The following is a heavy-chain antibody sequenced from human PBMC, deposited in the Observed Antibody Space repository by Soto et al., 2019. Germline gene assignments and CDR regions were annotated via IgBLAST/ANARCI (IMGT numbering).Heavy chain of an antibody. CDR2: IYATGTT. Sequence: SETLSLTCTVSGASISSFYWSWIRKSAGKGLEWIGRIYATGTTDYNPSLKSRVMMSVDTSKKQFSLKLRSVTAADTAVYYCVRDGTKTLRDWFDPWGQGISVTVSS. V-gene: IGHV4-4*07. D-gene: IGHD1-1*01. CDR1: GASISSFY. J-gene: IGHJ5*02. CDR3: VRDGTKTLRDWFDP.